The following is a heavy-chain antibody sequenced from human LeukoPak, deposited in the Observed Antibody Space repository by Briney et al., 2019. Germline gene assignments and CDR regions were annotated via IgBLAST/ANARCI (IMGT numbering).Heavy chain of an antibody. CDR2: ISGSGGST. J-gene: IGHJ4*02. D-gene: IGHD5-12*01. CDR3: AKGYSGYDWYFDY. Sequence: GGSLRLSCAASGFTFSSYGMSWVRQAPGKGLEWVSAISGSGGSTYYADSVKGRFTISRDNSKNTLYLQMNSLRAEDTAVYYCAKGYSGYDWYFDYWGQGTLVTVSS. CDR1: GFTFSSYG. V-gene: IGHV3-23*01.